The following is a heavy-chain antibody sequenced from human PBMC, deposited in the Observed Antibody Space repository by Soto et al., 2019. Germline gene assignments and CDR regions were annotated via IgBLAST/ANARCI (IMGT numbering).Heavy chain of an antibody. J-gene: IGHJ5*02. CDR2: IYSSGRT. D-gene: IGHD3-22*01. CDR1: GGSTIGNY. CDR3: ARHPRGYYDSSGPRPHNWFDP. V-gene: IGHV4-4*07. Sequence: SETLSLTCTLSGGSTIGNYWSWIRQPAGKGLEWIGRIYSSGRTHYNPSLKSRVTISVDTSKNQFSLKLSSVTAADTAVYYCARHPRGYYDSSGPRPHNWFDPWGQGTLVTVSS.